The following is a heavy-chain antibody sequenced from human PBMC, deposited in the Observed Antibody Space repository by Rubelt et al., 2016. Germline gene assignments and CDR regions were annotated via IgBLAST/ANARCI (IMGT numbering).Heavy chain of an antibody. V-gene: IGHV3-30*02. Sequence: QVQLVESGGGVVQPGGSLRLSCAASGFTFSSYGIHWVRQAPGKGLEWVTFINYDGSNKYYADSVKGRFTVSRDNSKNTLELQMNSLRTEDTAVYYCAKIEVAGHSDYWGQGTLVTVSS. D-gene: IGHD6-19*01. CDR1: GFTFSSYG. CDR3: AKIEVAGHSDY. J-gene: IGHJ4*02. CDR2: INYDGSNK.